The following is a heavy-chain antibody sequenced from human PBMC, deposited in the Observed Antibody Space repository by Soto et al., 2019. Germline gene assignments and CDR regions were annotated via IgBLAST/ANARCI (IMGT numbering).Heavy chain of an antibody. V-gene: IGHV3-23*01. D-gene: IGHD6-25*01. CDR2: ISGSGGST. J-gene: IGHJ1*01. Sequence: EVQLLESGGGLVQPGGSLRLSCAASGFTFSSYAMSWVRQAPGKGLEWVSAISGSGGSTYYADSVKGRFTISRDNSKNTLYLQMNSLRAEDTAVYYCEKGGRSLEAAETAEYFQHWGQGTLVTVS. CDR1: GFTFSSYA. CDR3: EKGGRSLEAAETAEYFQH.